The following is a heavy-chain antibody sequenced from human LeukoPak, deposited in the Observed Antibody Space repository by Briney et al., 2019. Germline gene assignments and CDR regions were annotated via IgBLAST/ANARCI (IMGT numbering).Heavy chain of an antibody. Sequence: PGGSLRLSCVGSGFTFSSYSVSWVRQAPGKGLEWLSYISSSSGTIYYADSVKGRFTISRDNAKNSLYLQMNSLTDEDTAVYYCARVDYFESWGQGTLVTVSS. CDR1: GFTFSSYS. J-gene: IGHJ4*02. CDR3: ARVDYFES. CDR2: ISSSSGTI. V-gene: IGHV3-48*02.